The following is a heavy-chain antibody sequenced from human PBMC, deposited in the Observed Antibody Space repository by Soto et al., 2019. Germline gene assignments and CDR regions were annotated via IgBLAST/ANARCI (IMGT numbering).Heavy chain of an antibody. V-gene: IGHV1-8*01. CDR2: INLNSDHT. CDR3: AGGRGWRDY. Sequence: QAQLVQSGAEVKKPGASVKVSCKASGYTFTSYDISWVRQAPGQGHEWMGWINLNSDHTDYAQKFQGRVTMTRNTSMRTAYMELGSLTSEDTAVYYCAGGRGWRDYWGQGTLVTVSS. J-gene: IGHJ4*02. D-gene: IGHD6-19*01. CDR1: GYTFTSYD.